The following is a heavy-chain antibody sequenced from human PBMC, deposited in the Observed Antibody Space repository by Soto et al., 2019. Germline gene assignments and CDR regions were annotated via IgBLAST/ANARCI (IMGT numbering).Heavy chain of an antibody. D-gene: IGHD3-22*01. CDR1: GYTLTELS. CDR3: ATGIDYYDSSGFDI. CDR2: FDPEDGET. V-gene: IGHV1-24*01. J-gene: IGHJ3*02. Sequence: GESLKISCKVSGYTLTELSMHWVRQAPGKGLEWMGGFDPEDGETIYAQKFQGRVTMTEDTSTDTAYMELSSLRSEDTAVYYCATGIDYYDSSGFDIWGQGTMVTVSS.